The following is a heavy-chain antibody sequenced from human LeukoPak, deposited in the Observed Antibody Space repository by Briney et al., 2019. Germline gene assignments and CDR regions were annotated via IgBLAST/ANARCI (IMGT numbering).Heavy chain of an antibody. Sequence: PWASVKASCKASGYTFTGYYMHWVRQAPGQGLEWMGWINPNSGGTNYAQKFQGRVTMTRDTSISTAYMELSRLRSDDTAVYYCARDPGSYYYGMDVWGQGTTVTVSS. CDR2: INPNSGGT. CDR3: ARDPGSYYYGMDV. V-gene: IGHV1-2*02. J-gene: IGHJ6*02. CDR1: GYTFTGYY.